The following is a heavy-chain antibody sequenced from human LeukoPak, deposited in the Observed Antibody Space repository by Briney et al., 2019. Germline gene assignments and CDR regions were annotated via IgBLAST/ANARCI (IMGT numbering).Heavy chain of an antibody. V-gene: IGHV4-34*01. D-gene: IGHD3-10*01. CDR2: IKPGGIT. Sequence: GSLRLSCAASGFTFSSYSMNWVRQAPGKGLEWIGEIKPGGITNYNPSLKGRATISLDTSKNQLSLKLISATAAATAMYYCVRGFSGVVGEYWGQGTLVTVSS. CDR1: GFTFSSYS. CDR3: VRGFSGVVGEY. J-gene: IGHJ4*02.